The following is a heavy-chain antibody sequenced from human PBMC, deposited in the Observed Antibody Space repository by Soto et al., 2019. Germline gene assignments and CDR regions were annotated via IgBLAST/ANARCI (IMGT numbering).Heavy chain of an antibody. V-gene: IGHV1-3*01. CDR1: GYIFSTYT. J-gene: IGHJ4*02. CDR3: ARVSFETSGYADY. D-gene: IGHD3-22*01. Sequence: GASVKVSCKASGYIFSTYTMHWVRQAPGQRLEWMGWINAANGNTKYSQNFQGRVTISRDTSASTAYLELSSLRSEDTAVYYCARVSFETSGYADYWGQGILVTVSS. CDR2: INAANGNT.